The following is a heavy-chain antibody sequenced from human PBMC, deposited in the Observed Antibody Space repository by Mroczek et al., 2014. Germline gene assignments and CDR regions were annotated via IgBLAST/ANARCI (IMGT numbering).Heavy chain of an antibody. J-gene: IGHJ3*02. V-gene: IGHV4-59*01. CDR2: IYYSGST. CDR1: GGSISSYY. D-gene: IGHD2-15*01. CDR3: ARDAPTRYCSGGSCYGGDAFDI. Sequence: QVQLQESGPGLVKPSQTLSLTCTVSGGSISSYYWSWIRQPPGKGLEWIGYIYYSGSTNYNPSLKSRVTISVDTSKNQFSLKLSSVTAADTAVYYCARDAPTRYCSGGSCYGGDAFDIWGQGTMVTVSS.